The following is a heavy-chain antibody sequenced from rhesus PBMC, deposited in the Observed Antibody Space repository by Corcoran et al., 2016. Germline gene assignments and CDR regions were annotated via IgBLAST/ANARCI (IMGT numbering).Heavy chain of an antibody. CDR1: GGSISSGYD. CDR2: IYGSSGST. Sequence: QVQLQESGPGVVKPSETLSLTCAVSGGSISSGYDWSWIRQPPGKGLEWIGYIYGSSGSTNYNPSLKNRVTIYKDASKNQFSLKLSSVTAADTAVYYCARDRVFDYWGQGVLVTVSS. CDR3: ARDRVFDY. V-gene: IGHV4-76*01. J-gene: IGHJ4*01.